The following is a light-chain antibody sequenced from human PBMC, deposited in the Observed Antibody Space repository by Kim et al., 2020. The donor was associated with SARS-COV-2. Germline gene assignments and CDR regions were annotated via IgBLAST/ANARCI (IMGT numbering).Light chain of an antibody. CDR2: SNN. CDR1: SSNIGAGSA. J-gene: IGLJ3*02. CDR3: QSYDNSLSVWV. Sequence: VTTACTGGSSNIGAGSAVHWYQQLPGTAPRLLIFSNNNRPSGVPDRFSGSKSGTSASLAITGLQAEDESDYYCQSYDNSLSVWVFGGGTQLTVL. V-gene: IGLV1-40*01.